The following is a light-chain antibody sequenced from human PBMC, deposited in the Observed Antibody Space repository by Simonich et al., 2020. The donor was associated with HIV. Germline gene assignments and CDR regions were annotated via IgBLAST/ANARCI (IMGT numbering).Light chain of an antibody. V-gene: IGKV3-15*01. CDR2: CTS. CDR3: QQYNNWPSPFT. Sequence: EILMTQSPATLPVSPGERATLSCRASQSVSSNLAWYQQKPGQAPSLVIYCTSTRATGIPARFSGSGSGTEFTLTISSMQSEDFALYYCQQYNNWPSPFTFGPGTKVDIK. J-gene: IGKJ3*01. CDR1: QSVSSN.